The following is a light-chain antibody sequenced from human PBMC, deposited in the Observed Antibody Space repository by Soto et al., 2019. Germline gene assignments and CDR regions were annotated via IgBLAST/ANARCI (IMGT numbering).Light chain of an antibody. V-gene: IGKV1-27*01. CDR1: QGIAPY. CDR3: QKYNSAPLT. J-gene: IGKJ4*01. Sequence: DVQMTQSPSSLSAFVGDRVTITCRASQGIAPYLAWFQQKPGKVPKLLIYATSTLQSGVPSRFSGSGSGTDFTLTISSLQPEDVANYYCQKYNSAPLTFGGGTKVEIK. CDR2: ATS.